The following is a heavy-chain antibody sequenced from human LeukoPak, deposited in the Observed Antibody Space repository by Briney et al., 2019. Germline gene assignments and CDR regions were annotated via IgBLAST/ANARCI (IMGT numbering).Heavy chain of an antibody. CDR1: GFTFSSYE. D-gene: IGHD6-19*01. J-gene: IGHJ3*02. Sequence: GGSLRLSCAASGFTFSSYEVNWVSPAPGKGRAWVSYISSSGSTIYYADSVKGRFTTSRDNAKNSLYLQMKSLSTEDTAVYYCARDPSSGWPRLSDAFDIWGQGTMVKVSS. V-gene: IGHV3-48*03. CDR3: ARDPSSGWPRLSDAFDI. CDR2: ISSSGSTI.